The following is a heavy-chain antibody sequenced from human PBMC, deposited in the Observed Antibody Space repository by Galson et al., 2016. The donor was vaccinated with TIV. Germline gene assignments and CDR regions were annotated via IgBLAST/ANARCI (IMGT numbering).Heavy chain of an antibody. J-gene: IGHJ4*02. CDR3: AREGKGAAYPNNFYY. Sequence: SLRLSCAASGFSVSYKHMIWVRQTPGKGLEWVSLIYSNDDTYYADSVKGRFTISRDNSKNTLYLQMNSLRAEDTAVYYCAREGKGAAYPNNFYYWGQGTLVTGSS. V-gene: IGHV3-53*01. D-gene: IGHD1-26*01. CDR2: IYSNDDT. CDR1: GFSVSYKH.